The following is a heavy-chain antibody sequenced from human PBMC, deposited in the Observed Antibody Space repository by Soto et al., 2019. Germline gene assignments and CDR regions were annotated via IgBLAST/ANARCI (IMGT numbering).Heavy chain of an antibody. D-gene: IGHD2-21*01. V-gene: IGHV3-23*01. Sequence: HLGGSLRLSCTASGFTFSDYAMAWVRQPPGKGLEWVSGISGSGGSTYYAHSVKGRFTISKDHSKNTLFLQADNLSAEDAAIYYCAKGTGTWVVVNSFDYWTQGALVTVSS. J-gene: IGHJ4*02. CDR1: GFTFSDYA. CDR2: ISGSGGST. CDR3: AKGTGTWVVVNSFDY.